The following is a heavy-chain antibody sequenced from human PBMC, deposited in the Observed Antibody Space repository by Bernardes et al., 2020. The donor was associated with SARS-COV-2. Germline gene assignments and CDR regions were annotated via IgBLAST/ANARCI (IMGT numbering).Heavy chain of an antibody. Sequence: SETLSLTRTVSGGSISSSSYYWGWIRQPPGKGLEWIGSIYYSGSTYYNPSLKSRVTISVDTSKNQFSLKLSSVTAADTAVYYCARVPRRYDILTGYWGGVDYYGMDVWGQGTTVTVSS. CDR1: GGSISSSSYY. J-gene: IGHJ6*02. D-gene: IGHD3-9*01. CDR2: IYYSGST. V-gene: IGHV4-39*01. CDR3: ARVPRRYDILTGYWGGVDYYGMDV.